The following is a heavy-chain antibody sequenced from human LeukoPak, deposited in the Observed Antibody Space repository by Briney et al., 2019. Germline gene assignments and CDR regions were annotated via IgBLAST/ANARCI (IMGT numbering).Heavy chain of an antibody. CDR2: ISTSSNYI. J-gene: IGHJ4*02. D-gene: IGHD5-18*01. CDR1: GFTFSDYS. V-gene: IGHV3-21*01. Sequence: GGSLRLSCAASGFTFSDYSMNWVRQAPGKGLEWVSSISTSSNYIYNTDSVKGRFTISRDNAKNSLYLQMNSLRAEDTAVYFCARRGGYSAFDYWGQGTLVTVSS. CDR3: ARRGGYSAFDY.